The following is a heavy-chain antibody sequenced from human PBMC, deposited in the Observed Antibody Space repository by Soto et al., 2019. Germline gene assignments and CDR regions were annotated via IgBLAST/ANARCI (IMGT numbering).Heavy chain of an antibody. CDR2: ISSSGVPT. CDR1: GFTFSSYA. Sequence: GGSLRLSCSVSGFTFSSYAMHWVRQAPGKGLQYVSSISSSGVPTYYADSVKGRFTISRDNSQNTLYLQMSSLRLEDTAVYYCVKDRWIDYWGQGILVTVSS. J-gene: IGHJ4*02. V-gene: IGHV3-64D*06. CDR3: VKDRWIDY. D-gene: IGHD2-15*01.